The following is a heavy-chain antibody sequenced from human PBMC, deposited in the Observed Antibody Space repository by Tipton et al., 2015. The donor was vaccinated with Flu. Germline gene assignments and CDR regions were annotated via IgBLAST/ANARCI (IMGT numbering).Heavy chain of an antibody. CDR1: GGSFSGYS. D-gene: IGHD4-11*01. V-gene: IGHV4-34*01. CDR2: IHRAGNT. Sequence: TLSLTCALYGGSFSGYSWSWIRQAPGKGLEWIANIHRAGNTYYNPSLKSRVTLSVDTSNNQFSLKLSSVTAADTAVYYCARRDYSNYVSEPKNWFDTWGQGTLVTVSS. CDR3: ARRDYSNYVSEPKNWFDT. J-gene: IGHJ5*02.